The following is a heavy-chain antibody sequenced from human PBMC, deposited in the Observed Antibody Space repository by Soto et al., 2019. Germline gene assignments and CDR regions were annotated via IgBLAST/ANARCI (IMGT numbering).Heavy chain of an antibody. J-gene: IGHJ4*02. CDR3: ARYGGYDSSGYYYLDY. CDR2: IYYSGST. D-gene: IGHD3-22*01. CDR1: GGAISSSSYY. Sequence: SETLSITCTVSGGAISSSSYYWGWHRQPPGKGLEWIGSIYYSGSTSYNPSLKSRVTISVDTSKNQFSLKLSSVTAADTAVYYCARYGGYDSSGYYYLDYWGQGTLVTVS. V-gene: IGHV4-39*01.